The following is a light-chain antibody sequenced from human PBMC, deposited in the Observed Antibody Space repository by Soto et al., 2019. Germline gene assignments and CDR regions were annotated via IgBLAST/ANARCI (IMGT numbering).Light chain of an antibody. CDR2: EVT. J-gene: IGLJ3*02. CDR3: SSFAGSNIWV. CDR1: SVGAYDY. V-gene: IGLV2-8*01. Sequence: QPVLTQPPSASGSPGQSVTISCTGSSVGAYDYVSWYQQHPGKAPKLIIHEVTKRPSGVPDRFSGSKSGNTASLTVSGLQAEDEADYFCSSFAGSNIWVFGGGTKLTVL.